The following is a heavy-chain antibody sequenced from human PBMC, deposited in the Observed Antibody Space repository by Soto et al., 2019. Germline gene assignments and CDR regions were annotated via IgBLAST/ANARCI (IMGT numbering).Heavy chain of an antibody. D-gene: IGHD3-22*01. V-gene: IGHV3-23*01. CDR2: ISGSGGRT. CDR1: GFTFSSYA. CDR3: AKVKRITMIVVVINYFDY. Sequence: EVQLLESGGGLVQPGGSLRLSCAASGFTFSSYAMSWVRQAPGKGLEWVSAISGSGGRTYYADSVKGRFTISRDNSKNTLYLQMNSLRAEDTAVYYCAKVKRITMIVVVINYFDYWGQGTLVTVSS. J-gene: IGHJ4*02.